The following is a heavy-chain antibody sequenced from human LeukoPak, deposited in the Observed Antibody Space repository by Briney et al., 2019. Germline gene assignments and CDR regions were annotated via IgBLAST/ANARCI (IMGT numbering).Heavy chain of an antibody. D-gene: IGHD6-13*01. CDR2: IYYSGST. V-gene: IGHV4-39*01. CDR1: GGSISSSSYY. Sequence: PSETLSLTCTVSGGSISSSSYYWGWIRQPPGKGLEWIGSIYYSGSTYYNPSLKSRVTISVDTSKNQFSLKLSSVTAADTAVYYCARRLPPRGRAAAGMGGNWFDPWGQGTLVTVSS. J-gene: IGHJ5*02. CDR3: ARRLPPRGRAAAGMGGNWFDP.